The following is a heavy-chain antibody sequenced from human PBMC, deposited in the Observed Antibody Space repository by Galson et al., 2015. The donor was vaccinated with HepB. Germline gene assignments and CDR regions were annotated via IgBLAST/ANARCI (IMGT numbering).Heavy chain of an antibody. CDR1: GYSFTNYR. CDR3: ARRIATFVTPGGFDY. V-gene: IGHV5-51*01. D-gene: IGHD4-23*01. CDR2: INPGDSDT. Sequence: QSGAEVKKPGESLKISCKGSGYSFTNYRIGWVRQMPGKGLEWLGIINPGDSDTRYTPSFQGQVTFSADKSISTAYLQWSSLKASDTAMYYCARRIATFVTPGGFDYWGQGTLVTVSS. J-gene: IGHJ4*02.